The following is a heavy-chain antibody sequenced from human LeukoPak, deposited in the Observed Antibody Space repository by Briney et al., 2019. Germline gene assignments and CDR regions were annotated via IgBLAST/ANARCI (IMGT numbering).Heavy chain of an antibody. D-gene: IGHD3-10*01. Sequence: SVKVSCKASGGTFSSYVISWVRQAPGQGLEWMGRIIPILGIANYAQKFQGRVTITADKSTSTAYMELSSLRSEDTAVYYCARRAMVRDYGMDVWGQGTAVTVSS. CDR2: IIPILGIA. V-gene: IGHV1-69*04. CDR3: ARRAMVRDYGMDV. J-gene: IGHJ6*02. CDR1: GGTFSSYV.